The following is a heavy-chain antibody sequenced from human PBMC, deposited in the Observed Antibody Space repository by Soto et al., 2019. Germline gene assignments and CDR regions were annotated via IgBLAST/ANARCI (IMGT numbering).Heavy chain of an antibody. CDR2: ISYDGSNK. CDR3: ARDCSGGSCYFDY. V-gene: IGHV3-30-3*01. J-gene: IGHJ4*02. Sequence: PGGSLRLSCAASGFTFSSYAMHWVRQAPGKGLEWVAVISYDGSNKYYADSVKGRFTISRDNSKNTLYLQMTSLRAEDTAVYYCARDCSGGSCYFDYWGQGTLVTVS. CDR1: GFTFSSYA. D-gene: IGHD2-15*01.